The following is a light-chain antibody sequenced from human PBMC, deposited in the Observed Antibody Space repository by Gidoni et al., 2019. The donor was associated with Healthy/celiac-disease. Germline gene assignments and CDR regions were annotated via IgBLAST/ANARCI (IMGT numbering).Light chain of an antibody. J-gene: IGKJ3*01. V-gene: IGKV3-20*01. CDR3: QHYGSSPPFT. CDR1: QSVSSSY. CDR2: GAS. Sequence: EIVLTQSPGTLSLSPGASATLSCRSSQSVSSSYLAWYQQKPGQAPRLLIYGASSRAPVIPDRFSGSGSGTDFTLTISRLDPDDFAVYYCQHYGSSPPFTFGPGTKVEIK.